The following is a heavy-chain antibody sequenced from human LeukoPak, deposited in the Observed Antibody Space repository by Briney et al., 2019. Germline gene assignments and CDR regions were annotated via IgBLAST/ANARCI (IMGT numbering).Heavy chain of an antibody. Sequence: GGSLRLSCAASGFTFSGYSMNWVRQAPGKGLEWVSYISSSGSTIYYADSVKGRFTISRDNAKNSLYLQMNSLRTEDTAVYYCARDRVPAAIFNWFDPWGQGTLVTVSS. CDR1: GFTFSGYS. CDR3: ARDRVPAAIFNWFDP. V-gene: IGHV3-48*04. D-gene: IGHD2-2*01. J-gene: IGHJ5*02. CDR2: ISSSGSTI.